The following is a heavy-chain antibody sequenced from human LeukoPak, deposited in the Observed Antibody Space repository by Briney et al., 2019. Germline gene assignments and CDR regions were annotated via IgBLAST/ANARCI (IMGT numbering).Heavy chain of an antibody. D-gene: IGHD7-27*01. V-gene: IGHV1-8*03. CDR3: ANSPLGIGATFDY. Sequence: ASVKVSCKASGYTFTSYDINWVRQATGQGLEWMGWMNPNSGSSRYVEKFQGRVTFTRNTSISTAYMELSSLRSEDTAVYYCANSPLGIGATFDYWGQGTLVTVSS. CDR1: GYTFTSYD. J-gene: IGHJ4*02. CDR2: MNPNSGSS.